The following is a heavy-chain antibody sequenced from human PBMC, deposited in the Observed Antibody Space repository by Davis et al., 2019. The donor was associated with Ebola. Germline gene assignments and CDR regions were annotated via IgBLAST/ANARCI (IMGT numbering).Heavy chain of an antibody. CDR1: GGSFSGYY. J-gene: IGHJ5*02. CDR2: INHSGST. Sequence: SETLSLTCAVYGGSFSGYYWSWXXXXPXXXXXXXGAINHSGSTNYNPSLKSRVTISVDTSKNQFSLKLSSVTAADTAVYYCARGLTTVTTVWFDPWGQGTLVTVSS. CDR3: ARGLTTVTTVWFDP. D-gene: IGHD4-17*01. V-gene: IGHV4-34*01.